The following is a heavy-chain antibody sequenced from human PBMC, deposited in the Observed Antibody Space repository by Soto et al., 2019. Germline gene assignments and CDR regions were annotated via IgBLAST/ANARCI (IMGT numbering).Heavy chain of an antibody. J-gene: IGHJ4*02. V-gene: IGHV3-21*06. Sequence: EVHLVESGGGLVRPGGSLRLSCAASEFTFSAHSMNWVRQAPGKGLEWVSSISRGGDVVYYADSVKGRFTISRDNAENSLFQKMPSRGAEDTPVYYGTREEAEGQWLFDSWGLETLVPFPS. D-gene: IGHD6-19*01. CDR3: TREEAEGQWLFDS. CDR1: EFTFSAHS. CDR2: ISRGGDVV.